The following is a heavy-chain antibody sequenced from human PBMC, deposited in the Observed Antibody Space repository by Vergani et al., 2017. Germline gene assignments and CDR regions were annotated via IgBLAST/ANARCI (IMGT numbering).Heavy chain of an antibody. Sequence: QVQLQESGPGLVKPSQTLSLTCTVSGGSISSGSYYWSWIRQPAGKGLEWIGRIYTSGSTNYNPSLKSRVTISVDTSKNQFSLKLSSVTAADTAVYYCARDRYGVYYYYGMDFWGQGTTVTVSS. D-gene: IGHD5-18*01. J-gene: IGHJ6*02. CDR3: ARDRYGVYYYYGMDF. V-gene: IGHV4-61*02. CDR1: GGSISSGSYY. CDR2: IYTSGST.